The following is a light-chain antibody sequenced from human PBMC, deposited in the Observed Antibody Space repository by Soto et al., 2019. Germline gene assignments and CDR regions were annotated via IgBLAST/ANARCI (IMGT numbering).Light chain of an antibody. CDR2: EVS. V-gene: IGLV2-8*01. Sequence: QSVLTQPPSASGSPGQSVTISCTGTSSDVGGYNYVSWYQQHPGKAPKLMIYEVSKRPSGVPDRFSGSKSGNTASLTVSGLQAEYEADYYCSSYAGSNNFGVVFGTGTKLTVL. CDR1: SSDVGGYNY. J-gene: IGLJ1*01. CDR3: SSYAGSNNFGVV.